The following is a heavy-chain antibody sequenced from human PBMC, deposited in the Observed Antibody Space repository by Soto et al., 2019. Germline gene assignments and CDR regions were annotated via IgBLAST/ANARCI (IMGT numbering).Heavy chain of an antibody. CDR1: GFTLSSYD. Sequence: GGSLRLSCAASGFTLSSYDMHWVRQGTGKGLEWVSGISTAGNTYYPGSVKGRFTISRENAKNSLHLQMNSLRAGDTAVYYCARGPAAAAGTAYYGMDVWGQGTTVTVSS. V-gene: IGHV3-13*01. D-gene: IGHD6-13*01. CDR2: ISTAGNT. J-gene: IGHJ6*02. CDR3: ARGPAAAAGTAYYGMDV.